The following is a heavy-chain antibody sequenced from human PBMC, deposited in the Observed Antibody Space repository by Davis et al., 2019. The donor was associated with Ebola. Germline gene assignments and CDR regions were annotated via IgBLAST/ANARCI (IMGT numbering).Heavy chain of an antibody. CDR2: LDSGATT. CDR3: ARVRAPYYFDY. V-gene: IGHV3-53*01. CDR1: GFAVSTNH. J-gene: IGHJ4*02. Sequence: PGGSLRLSCAASGFAVSTNHMSWVRQAHGEGREWVAVLDSGATTNYADSVKGRFTISRDNSRNTVYLQMNSLRAEDTAVYYCARVRAPYYFDYWGQGTLVTVSS.